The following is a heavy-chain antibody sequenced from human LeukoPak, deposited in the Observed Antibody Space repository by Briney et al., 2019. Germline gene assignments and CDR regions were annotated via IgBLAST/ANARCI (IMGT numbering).Heavy chain of an antibody. J-gene: IGHJ4*02. Sequence: GGSLRLSCAASGFTFSSYAMRWVRQAPGKGLEWVSAISGSGGSTYYADSVKGRFTISRDNSKNTLYLQMNSLRAEDTAVYYCARCSGGSCYYYFDYWGQGTLVTVSS. CDR3: ARCSGGSCYYYFDY. V-gene: IGHV3-23*01. D-gene: IGHD2-15*01. CDR1: GFTFSSYA. CDR2: ISGSGGST.